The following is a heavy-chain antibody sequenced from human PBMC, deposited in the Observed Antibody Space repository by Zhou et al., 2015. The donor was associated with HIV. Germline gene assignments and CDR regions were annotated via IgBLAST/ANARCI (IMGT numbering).Heavy chain of an antibody. V-gene: IGHV1-69*01. CDR2: IIPIFGTA. D-gene: IGHD3-22*01. J-gene: IGHJ6*02. CDR1: SSYA. CDR3: AFRLYDSSGYYLLGMDV. Sequence: SSYAISWVRQAPGQGLEWMGGIIPIFGTANYAQKFQGRVTITADESTSTAYMELSSLRSEDTAVYYCAFRLYDSSGYYLLGMDVWGQGTTVTVSS.